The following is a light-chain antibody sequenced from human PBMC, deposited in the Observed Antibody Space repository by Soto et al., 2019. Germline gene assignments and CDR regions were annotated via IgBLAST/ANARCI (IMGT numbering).Light chain of an antibody. CDR1: QSISSW. Sequence: DIQMTQSPSTLSASVGDRVTITCRASQSISSWLAWYQQKPGKAPKLLIYKASSLQTGVPSRFSGSGSGTDFTLTISSLQPDDFATYYCQQSESYWTFGQGTKVEIK. CDR3: QQSESYWT. CDR2: KAS. V-gene: IGKV1-5*03. J-gene: IGKJ1*01.